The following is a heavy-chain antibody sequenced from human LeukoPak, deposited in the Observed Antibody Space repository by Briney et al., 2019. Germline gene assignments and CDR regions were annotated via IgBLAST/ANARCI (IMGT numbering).Heavy chain of an antibody. CDR2: ISAYNGNT. CDR3: ARGGALRYFDWLSLGDAFDI. CDR1: GYTFTSYG. D-gene: IGHD3-9*01. V-gene: IGHV1-18*04. Sequence: ASVKVSCKASGYTFTSYGISWVRQAPGQGLEWMGWISAYNGNTNYAQKLQGRVTMTTDTSTSTAYMELRSLRSDDTAVYYCARGGALRYFDWLSLGDAFDIWGRGTMVTVSS. J-gene: IGHJ3*02.